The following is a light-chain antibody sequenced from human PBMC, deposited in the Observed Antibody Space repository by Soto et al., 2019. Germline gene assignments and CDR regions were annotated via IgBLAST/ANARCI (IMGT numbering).Light chain of an antibody. CDR2: EVS. CDR1: SSDVGDYNL. J-gene: IGLJ1*01. Sequence: QAVVTQPASVSGSPGQSITISCTGSSSDVGDYNLVSWYQQHPAKAPKLMIYEVSQRPSGVSNRFSGSKSGNTASLTISGLQAEDEADYYCCSYAVGTTYVFGTGTKLTVL. V-gene: IGLV2-23*02. CDR3: CSYAVGTTYV.